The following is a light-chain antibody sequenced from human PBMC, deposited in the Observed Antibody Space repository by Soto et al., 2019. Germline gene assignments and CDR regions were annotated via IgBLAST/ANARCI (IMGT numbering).Light chain of an antibody. Sequence: EIVLTQSPATLSLSPGERATLSCRASQSVSSYIAWYQQKPGQAPRLLIYDASKRATGIPARFSGSGSATDFTLTISSLEPEDFAVYYCQQRGSWPPTFGQGTKVEIK. CDR3: QQRGSWPPT. CDR1: QSVSSY. CDR2: DAS. V-gene: IGKV3-11*01. J-gene: IGKJ2*01.